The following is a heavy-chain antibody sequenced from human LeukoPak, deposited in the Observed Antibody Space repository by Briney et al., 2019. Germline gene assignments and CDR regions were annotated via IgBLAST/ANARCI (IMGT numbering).Heavy chain of an antibody. CDR2: IYSGGST. CDR3: ARESSYSSGWYYFAY. J-gene: IGHJ4*02. Sequence: GGSLRLSCAASGFTVSSNYMSWVRQAPGKGLEWVSVIYSGGSTYYADSVKGRFTISRDNSKNTLYLQMTRLRAEDTAVYYCARESSYSSGWYYFAYGAQETLAPVS. D-gene: IGHD6-19*01. CDR1: GFTVSSNY. V-gene: IGHV3-66*02.